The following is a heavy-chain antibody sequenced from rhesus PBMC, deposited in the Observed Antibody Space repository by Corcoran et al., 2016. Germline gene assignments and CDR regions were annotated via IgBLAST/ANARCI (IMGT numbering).Heavy chain of an antibody. CDR1: GFTFRSYG. D-gene: IGHD6-25*01. V-gene: IGHV3-54*02. J-gene: IGHJ2*01. CDR3: ARGWVAAADRYFDL. Sequence: EVQLVESGGGLVQPGGSLRLSCAASGFTFRSYGIHWVRQAPGKGLEWVAVISFDGSKKNYADSVKDRFTISRDNSKNMLYVQMNNLKLEDTAVYYCARGWVAAADRYFDLWGPGTPITISA. CDR2: ISFDGSKK.